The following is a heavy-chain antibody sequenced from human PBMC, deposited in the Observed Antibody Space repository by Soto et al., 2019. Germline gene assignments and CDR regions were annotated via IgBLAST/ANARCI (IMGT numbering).Heavy chain of an antibody. CDR1: GASISRYY. CDR3: ARDSLGRGYDLDY. D-gene: IGHD5-12*01. Sequence: QVRLQESGPGLVKPSETLSLTCTVSGASISRYYWSWIRQSPGKGLEWIGYLYNTGSTIYNPSLKSRVTISVDTSKNQFSLKMNSVTAADTAVYYCARDSLGRGYDLDYWGQGTLVTVSS. J-gene: IGHJ4*02. CDR2: LYNTGST. V-gene: IGHV4-59*01.